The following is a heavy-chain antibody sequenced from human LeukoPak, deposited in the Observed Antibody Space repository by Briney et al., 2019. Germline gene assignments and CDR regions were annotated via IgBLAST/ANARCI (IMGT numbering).Heavy chain of an antibody. J-gene: IGHJ4*02. CDR1: GFTFSSYE. Sequence: GGSLRLSCAASGFTFSSYEMNWVRQAPGKGLEWISYVSGGGTTIYYADSVKGRFTISRDNAKNSLYLQMNSLRAEDTAVYYCARENYYGSGSVDYWGQGTLVTVSS. V-gene: IGHV3-48*03. D-gene: IGHD3-10*01. CDR3: ARENYYGSGSVDY. CDR2: VSGGGTTI.